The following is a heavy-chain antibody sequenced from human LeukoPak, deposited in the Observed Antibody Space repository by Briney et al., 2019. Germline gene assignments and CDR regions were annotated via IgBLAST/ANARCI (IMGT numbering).Heavy chain of an antibody. D-gene: IGHD6-13*01. CDR1: GFTFSTYW. V-gene: IGHV3-7*01. Sequence: QPGGSLRLSCATSGFTFSTYWMHWVRQAPGKGLEWVANIKQDGSEKYYLDSVKGRFTISRDNAKNSLYLQMNSLRAEDTAVYFCTGEAAAGIDYWGQGTLVTVSS. CDR2: IKQDGSEK. J-gene: IGHJ4*02. CDR3: TGEAAAGIDY.